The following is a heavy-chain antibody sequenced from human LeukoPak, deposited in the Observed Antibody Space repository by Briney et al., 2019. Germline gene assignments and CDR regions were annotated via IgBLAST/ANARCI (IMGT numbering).Heavy chain of an antibody. V-gene: IGHV3-23*01. J-gene: IGHJ4*02. CDR3: AKAPTHYSSSSSPFDY. CDR1: GFTFSSYA. Sequence: GGSLRLSCAASGFTFSSYAMNWVRQAPGKGLEWVSGLSGSGGSSYYADSVKGRFTISRDNSKNTLCLQMNSLRAEDTAIYYCAKAPTHYSSSSSPFDYWGQGTLVTVSS. D-gene: IGHD6-6*01. CDR2: LSGSGGSS.